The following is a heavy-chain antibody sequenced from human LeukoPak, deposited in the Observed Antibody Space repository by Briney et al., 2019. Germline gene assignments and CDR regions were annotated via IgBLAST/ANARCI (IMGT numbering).Heavy chain of an antibody. D-gene: IGHD3-9*01. Sequence: SETLSLTCAVYGGSFSGYYWSWIRQPPGRGLEWIGEINHSGSTNYNPPLTRRVTISVDTSKNQFSLKLSSVTAADTAVYYCARAITYYDTLTGYYPDAFDIWGQGTMVTVSS. CDR1: GGSFSGYY. CDR3: ARAITYYDTLTGYYPDAFDI. V-gene: IGHV4-34*01. J-gene: IGHJ3*02. CDR2: INHSGST.